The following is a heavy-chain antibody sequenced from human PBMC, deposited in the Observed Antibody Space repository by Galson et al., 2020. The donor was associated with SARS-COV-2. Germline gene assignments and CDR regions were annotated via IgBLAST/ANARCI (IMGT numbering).Heavy chain of an antibody. CDR1: GFNFSDYY. Sequence: KIGESLKISCVASGFNFSDYYMSWIRQAPGMGLEWISYITSTSSYKDHADSVKGRLTISRDNAKNSLYLQMDSLRAEDTAVYYCARIETDFWSATRGHYYYMDVWGKGTAVTVSS. D-gene: IGHD3-3*01. CDR3: ARIETDFWSATRGHYYYMDV. V-gene: IGHV3-11*03. J-gene: IGHJ6*03. CDR2: ITSTSSYK.